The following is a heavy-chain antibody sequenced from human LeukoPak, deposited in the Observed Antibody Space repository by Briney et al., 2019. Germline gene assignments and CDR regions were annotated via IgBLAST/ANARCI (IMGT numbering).Heavy chain of an antibody. J-gene: IGHJ6*02. Sequence: GGSLRLSCAASGFTFSSYGMHWVRQAPGKGLEWVAFIRYDGSNKYYADSVKGRFTISRDNSENTLYLQMNSLRAEDTAVYYCAKEGRGSSWYYYYGMDVWGQGTTVTVS. D-gene: IGHD6-13*01. CDR3: AKEGRGSSWYYYYGMDV. V-gene: IGHV3-30*02. CDR2: IRYDGSNK. CDR1: GFTFSSYG.